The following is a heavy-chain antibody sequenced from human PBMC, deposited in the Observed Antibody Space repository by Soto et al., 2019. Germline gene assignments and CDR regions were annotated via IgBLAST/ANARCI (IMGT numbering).Heavy chain of an antibody. CDR2: INHSGIT. Sequence: SEILSLTCAVYGGSFSGYFWTWIRQPPGKGLEWIGEINHSGITNYNPSLKSRVTISVDTSKNQFSLKLSSVTAADTALYYCARGVDTAMANRFDYWGQGTLVTVSS. J-gene: IGHJ4*02. CDR1: GGSFSGYF. CDR3: ARGVDTAMANRFDY. D-gene: IGHD5-18*01. V-gene: IGHV4-34*01.